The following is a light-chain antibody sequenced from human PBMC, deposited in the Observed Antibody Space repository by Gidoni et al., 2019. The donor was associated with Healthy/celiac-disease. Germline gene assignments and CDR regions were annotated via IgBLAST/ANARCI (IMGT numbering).Light chain of an antibody. CDR2: AAS. V-gene: IGKV1-39*01. CDR1: QSISSY. Sequence: IPLTPSPSSLSASVGDRVTITCRASQSISSYLNWYQQKPGTAPKLLIYAASSLQIGVPSRCSGSGSGTDFTLTISSLQQEDFATYYCQQSYSSPPLTFGGGTKVEIK. CDR3: QQSYSSPPLT. J-gene: IGKJ4*01.